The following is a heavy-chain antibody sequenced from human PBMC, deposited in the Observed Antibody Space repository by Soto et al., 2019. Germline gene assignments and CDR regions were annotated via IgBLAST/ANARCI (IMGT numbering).Heavy chain of an antibody. J-gene: IGHJ4*02. V-gene: IGHV3-74*01. CDR3: ARGASMDIVATIKGNDY. D-gene: IGHD5-12*01. Sequence: GGSLRLSCAASGFTFSTYWMHRVRQAPGTGLVWVSRIISDGSSTNYADSVKGRFTISRDNAKNTLYLQMNSLRAEDTAVYYCARGASMDIVATIKGNDYWGQGTLVTVSS. CDR2: IISDGSST. CDR1: GFTFSTYW.